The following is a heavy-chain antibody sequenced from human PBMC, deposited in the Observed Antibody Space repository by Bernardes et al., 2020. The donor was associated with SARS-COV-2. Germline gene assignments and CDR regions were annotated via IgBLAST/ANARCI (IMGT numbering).Heavy chain of an antibody. Sequence: GGSLRLSCAASGFTFSSYAMHWVRQASGKGLEYVSAITSTGGSTYYANSVKGRFTISRDNSKNTLYLQMGSLRAEDMAVYYCARSEQLWANFDYWGQGTLVTVSS. J-gene: IGHJ4*02. CDR1: GFTFSSYA. V-gene: IGHV3-64*01. D-gene: IGHD5-18*01. CDR2: ITSTGGST. CDR3: ARSEQLWANFDY.